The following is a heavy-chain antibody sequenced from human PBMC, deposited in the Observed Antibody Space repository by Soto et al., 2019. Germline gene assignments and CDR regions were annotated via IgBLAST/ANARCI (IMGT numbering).Heavy chain of an antibody. D-gene: IGHD3-10*01. CDR3: ARGDPLLWFGEKVYYGMDV. Sequence: SETLCLTCTVSGGSISSYYWSWIRQPPGKGLERIGYIYYSGSTNYNPSLKSRVTISVDTSKNQFSLKLSSVTAADTAVYYCARGDPLLWFGEKVYYGMDVWGQGTTVTVSS. J-gene: IGHJ6*02. CDR2: IYYSGST. CDR1: GGSISSYY. V-gene: IGHV4-59*01.